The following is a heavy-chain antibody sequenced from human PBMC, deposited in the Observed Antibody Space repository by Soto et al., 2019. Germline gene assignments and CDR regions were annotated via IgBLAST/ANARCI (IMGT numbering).Heavy chain of an antibody. CDR2: ISAYNGNT. Sequence: QVQLVQSGAEVKKPGASVKASCKASGYTFTSYGISWVRQAPGQWLAWMGWISAYNGNTNYAQKLQGRVTMTTDTSTSTAYMELRSLRSDDPAVYYCARVRTLVVATKAAFDIWGQGTMVTVSS. CDR3: ARVRTLVVATKAAFDI. J-gene: IGHJ3*02. V-gene: IGHV1-18*01. D-gene: IGHD1-26*01. CDR1: GYTFTSYG.